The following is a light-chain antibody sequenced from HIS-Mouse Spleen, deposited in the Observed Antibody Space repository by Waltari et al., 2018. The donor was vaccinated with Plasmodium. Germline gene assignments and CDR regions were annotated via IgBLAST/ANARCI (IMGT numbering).Light chain of an antibody. J-gene: IGKJ3*01. CDR2: GAS. CDR1: QRVSSN. CDR3: QQYNNWSFT. V-gene: IGKV3-15*01. Sequence: EIVMTQSPATLSVSPGERATLSCRASQRVSSNLAWYQQKPGQAPRLHLYGASTRATGIPARFSGSGSGTELTVTISSLQSEDFAVYYCQQYNNWSFTFGPGTKVDIK.